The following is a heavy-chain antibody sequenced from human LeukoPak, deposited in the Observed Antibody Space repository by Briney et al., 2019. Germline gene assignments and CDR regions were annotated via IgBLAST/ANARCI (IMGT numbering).Heavy chain of an antibody. CDR3: ARGDYSHYLEDAFDI. Sequence: SETLSLTCAVYGGSFSGYYWSWIRQTPGKGLEWIGEINHSGITKDNPALKSRVTLSVDTSKNQFSLKLTSVTAADTAVYYCARGDYSHYLEDAFDIWGQGAMVSVSS. J-gene: IGHJ3*02. CDR2: INHSGIT. CDR1: GGSFSGYY. D-gene: IGHD4-11*01. V-gene: IGHV4-34*01.